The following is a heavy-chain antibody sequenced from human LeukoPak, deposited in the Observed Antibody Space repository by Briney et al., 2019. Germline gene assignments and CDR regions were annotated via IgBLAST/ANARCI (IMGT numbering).Heavy chain of an antibody. J-gene: IGHJ4*02. CDR1: GFTFSSYW. CDR2: IKQDGSEK. CDR3: ARDYSTTVTSPDY. V-gene: IGHV3-7*01. D-gene: IGHD4-17*01. Sequence: PGGSLRLSCAASGFTFSSYWMTWVRQAPGKGLEWVANIKQDGSEKYYVDSVEGRFTISRDNAKNSLYLQMNSLRAEDTAVYYCARDYSTTVTSPDYWGQGTLVTVSS.